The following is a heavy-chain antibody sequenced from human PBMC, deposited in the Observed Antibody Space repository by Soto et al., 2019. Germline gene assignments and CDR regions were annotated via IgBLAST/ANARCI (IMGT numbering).Heavy chain of an antibody. J-gene: IGHJ5*02. CDR3: AHRRSNTMIVHGEDWFAP. V-gene: IGHV2-5*02. CDR1: GFSLSTSGVG. CDR2: IYWDDDK. D-gene: IGHD3-22*01. Sequence: QITLKESGPTLVKPTQTLTLTCTFSGFSLSTSGVGVGWVRQPPGKALEWLALIYWDDDKRYRPSLKSRLTITQDTSKHQVVLTRTNSDPVDTATYYCAHRRSNTMIVHGEDWFAPWGHGTLVTVSS.